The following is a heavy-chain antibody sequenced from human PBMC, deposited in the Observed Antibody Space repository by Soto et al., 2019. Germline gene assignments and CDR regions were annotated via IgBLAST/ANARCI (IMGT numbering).Heavy chain of an antibody. CDR3: ARFIMVGGSFDPKYXFGMYV. Sequence: ASVKVSCKASGYTFTNYGINWVRQAPGQGLEWMGLISGCNGNTNYAQKLQARVTMTTETYTSTVYMEVRSLRSDDTAVYYRARFIMVGGSFDPKYXFGMYVWGQGTXVX. D-gene: IGHD3-10*01. J-gene: IGHJ6*01. CDR2: ISGCNGNT. V-gene: IGHV1-18*01. CDR1: GYTFTNYG.